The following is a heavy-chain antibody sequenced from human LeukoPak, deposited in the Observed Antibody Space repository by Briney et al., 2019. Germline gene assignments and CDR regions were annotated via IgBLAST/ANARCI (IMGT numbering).Heavy chain of an antibody. D-gene: IGHD5-18*01. CDR1: VYTFTDYY. V-gene: IGHV1-2*02. CDR2: INPNSGGT. Sequence: GASVKVSCKASVYTFTDYYMHWVRQAPGQGLEWMGWINPNSGGTNYAQKFQGRVTMTRDTSISTAYMELSGLSSDDTAVYYCARTWLQVWCPDFDYWGQGALVTVSS. CDR3: ARTWLQVWCPDFDY. J-gene: IGHJ4*02.